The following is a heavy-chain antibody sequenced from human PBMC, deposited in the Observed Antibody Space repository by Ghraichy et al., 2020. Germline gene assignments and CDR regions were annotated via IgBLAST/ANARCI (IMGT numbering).Heavy chain of an antibody. CDR2: IHYSGCT. D-gene: IGHD2-21*01. Sequence: SETLSLTCRVSGGSISSHYWGWIRQPPGKGLEWIGCIHYSGCTNYNPSLKSRLSISVDTSKNRFSLRLRSVTAADTAVYYCVRDPDSDAFDIWGQGTMVAVAS. CDR3: VRDPDSDAFDI. CDR1: GGSISSHY. V-gene: IGHV4-59*11. J-gene: IGHJ3*02.